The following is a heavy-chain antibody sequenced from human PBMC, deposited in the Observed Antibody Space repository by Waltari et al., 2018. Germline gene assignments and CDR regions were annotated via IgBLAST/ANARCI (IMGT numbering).Heavy chain of an antibody. CDR1: GFTFGSYF. D-gene: IGHD2-8*01. V-gene: IGHV3-7*01. CDR2: MNQDGSEM. Sequence: EVQLVESGGVLVQPGGSVRLSCAASGFTFGSYFMAWVRQTPGKGLEWVANMNQDGSEMNYVDSVKGRFTISRDNAKSSLYLQMNSLRAEDTAVYYCARHCVIRVCGKRDMDVWGRGTTVTVSS. J-gene: IGHJ6*02. CDR3: ARHCVIRVCGKRDMDV.